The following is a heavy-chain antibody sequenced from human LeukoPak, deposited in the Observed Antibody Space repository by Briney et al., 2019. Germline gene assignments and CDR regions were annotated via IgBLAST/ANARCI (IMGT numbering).Heavy chain of an antibody. CDR3: ARVVGATGWFDP. D-gene: IGHD1-26*01. V-gene: IGHV3-64*01. CDR2: ISSNGGST. Sequence: GGSLRLPCAASGFTFSSYAMHWVRQAPGKGLEYVSAISSNGGSTYYANSVKGRFTISRDNSKNTLYLQMGSLRAEDMAVYYCARVVGATGWFDPWGQGTLVTVSS. CDR1: GFTFSSYA. J-gene: IGHJ5*02.